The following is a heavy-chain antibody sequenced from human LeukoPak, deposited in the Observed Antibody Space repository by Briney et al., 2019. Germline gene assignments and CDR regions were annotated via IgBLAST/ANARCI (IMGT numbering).Heavy chain of an antibody. CDR3: ARGPSDSSGRDLDY. V-gene: IGHV4-38-2*02. Sequence: SETLSLTCTVSGYSISSGYYWGWIRQSPGKGLEWIGSIYHGGSTYYNPSLRSRVIVSVDTSKNHFSLKMSSVTAADTAVYYCARGPSDSSGRDLDYWGQGTLVTASS. CDR2: IYHGGST. D-gene: IGHD6-19*01. J-gene: IGHJ4*02. CDR1: GYSISSGYY.